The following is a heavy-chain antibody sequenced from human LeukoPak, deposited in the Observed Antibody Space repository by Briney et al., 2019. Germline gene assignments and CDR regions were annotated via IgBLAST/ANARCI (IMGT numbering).Heavy chain of an antibody. Sequence: GGSLRLSCAASGITFSSYGTPWVRQAPGKGLVWVSRINTDGSSTSYADSVKGRFTISRDNAKNTPYLQMNSLRVEDTAVYYCARDIAYCGGDCYGKVWGQRTTVTVSS. CDR3: ARDIAYCGGDCYGKV. CDR1: GITFSSYG. V-gene: IGHV3-74*01. CDR2: INTDGSST. D-gene: IGHD2-21*02. J-gene: IGHJ6*02.